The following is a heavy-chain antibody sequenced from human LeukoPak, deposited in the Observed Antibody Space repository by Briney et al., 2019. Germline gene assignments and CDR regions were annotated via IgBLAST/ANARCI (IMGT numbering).Heavy chain of an antibody. J-gene: IGHJ4*02. D-gene: IGHD1-7*01. CDR1: GFTFDDYG. CDR2: ISSSSSYI. Sequence: GGTLRLSCAASGFTFDDYGMSWVRQAPGKGLEWVSSISSSSSYIYYADSVKGRFTISRDNAKNSLYLQMNSLRAEDTAVYYCARAYLTGTTAYFDYWGQGTLVTVSS. V-gene: IGHV3-21*01. CDR3: ARAYLTGTTAYFDY.